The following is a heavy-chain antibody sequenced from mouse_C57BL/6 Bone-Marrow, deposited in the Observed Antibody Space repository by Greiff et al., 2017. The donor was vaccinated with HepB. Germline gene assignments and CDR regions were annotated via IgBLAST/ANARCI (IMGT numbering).Heavy chain of an antibody. V-gene: IGHV1-81*01. Sequence: VQLQQSGAELARPGASVKLSCKASGYTFTSYGISWVKQRTGQGLEWIGEIYPRSGNTYYNEKFKGKATLTADKSSSTAYIELRSLTSEDSAVYFCARGTAQVPLLFAYWGQVTLVTVSA. J-gene: IGHJ3*01. CDR2: IYPRSGNT. CDR1: GYTFTSYG. CDR3: ARGTAQVPLLFAY. D-gene: IGHD3-2*02.